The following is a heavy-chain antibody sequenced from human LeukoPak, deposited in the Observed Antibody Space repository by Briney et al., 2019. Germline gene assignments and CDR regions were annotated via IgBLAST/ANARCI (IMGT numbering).Heavy chain of an antibody. CDR3: AREDIVIVPTATGAFDI. Sequence: PSETLSPTCSVSGGPISSYYWSWIRQPPGKGLEWIGYINYSGSTNYNPSLKSRVTISVDTSKNQFSLKLTSVTAADTAVYYCAREDIVIVPTATGAFDIWGQGTMVTVSS. D-gene: IGHD2-2*01. CDR2: INYSGST. J-gene: IGHJ3*02. V-gene: IGHV4-59*01. CDR1: GGPISSYY.